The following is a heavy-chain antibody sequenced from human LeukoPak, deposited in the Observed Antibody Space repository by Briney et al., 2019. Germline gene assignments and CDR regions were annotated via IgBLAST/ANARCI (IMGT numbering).Heavy chain of an antibody. V-gene: IGHV3-30-3*01. J-gene: IGHJ3*02. Sequence: PGGSLRLSCAASGFTFISYAMHWVRQAPGKGLEWVAVITYDGSNKYYADSVKGRFTISRDNAKNSLYLQMNSLRAEDTAVYYCARAASRLGRAFDIWGQGTMVTVSS. CDR1: GFTFISYA. CDR2: ITYDGSNK. CDR3: ARAASRLGRAFDI. D-gene: IGHD6-19*01.